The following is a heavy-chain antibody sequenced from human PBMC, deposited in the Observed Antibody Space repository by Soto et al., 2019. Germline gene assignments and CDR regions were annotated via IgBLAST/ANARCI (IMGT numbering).Heavy chain of an antibody. CDR1: GGSISSSYY. Sequence: QLQLQESGPGLVKPSETLSLTCTVSGGSISSSYYWGWIRQSPGKGLEWIGSVYYSGSTYYNPSLKSRVTISVDTSKNQFSLKLRSVTAADTAVYYCATFLGTGYSPFDYWGQGTLVTVSS. D-gene: IGHD3-9*01. V-gene: IGHV4-39*01. CDR2: VYYSGST. CDR3: ATFLGTGYSPFDY. J-gene: IGHJ4*02.